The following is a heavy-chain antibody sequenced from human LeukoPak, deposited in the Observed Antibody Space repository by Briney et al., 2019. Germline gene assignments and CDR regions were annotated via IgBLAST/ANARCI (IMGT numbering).Heavy chain of an antibody. Sequence: SETLSLTCSVSGGSIITYYWSWIRQSAGRGREWIGRINKSGGSNYNPSLKSRVSMSVDSSKNHFSLNLPSVTAEDTAVYYCERDECPLWSSSCHRGFDPWGQGLLVTVSS. D-gene: IGHD2-2*02. CDR1: GGSIITYY. CDR3: ERDECPLWSSSCHRGFDP. V-gene: IGHV4-4*07. CDR2: INKSGGS. J-gene: IGHJ5*02.